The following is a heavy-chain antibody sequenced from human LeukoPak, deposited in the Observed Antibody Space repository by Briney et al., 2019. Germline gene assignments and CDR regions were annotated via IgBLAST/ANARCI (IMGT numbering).Heavy chain of an antibody. V-gene: IGHV3-11*04. CDR2: ISSSSSTI. CDR3: ARVPYYDSSGYLIT. D-gene: IGHD3-22*01. CDR1: GFTFSDYY. J-gene: IGHJ5*02. Sequence: GGSLRLSCAASGFTFSDYYMSWIRQAPGKGLEWVSYISSSSSTIYYADSVKGRFTISRDNAKNSLYLQMNSLRDEDTAVYYCARVPYYDSSGYLITWGQGTLVTVSS.